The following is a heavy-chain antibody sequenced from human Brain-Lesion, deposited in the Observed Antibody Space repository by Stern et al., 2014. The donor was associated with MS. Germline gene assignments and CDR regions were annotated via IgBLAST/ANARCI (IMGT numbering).Heavy chain of an antibody. Sequence: QVQLVESGPGLVKPSQTLSLTCTVSGGSISSGNYYWSWIRQPAGEGLEWIGRIYSRGSTHYNPPLKSRVTISADTSTNQFSLRRSSVTAADTAVYYCARGNYDVLTDNGGHGFDIWGQGTMVTVSS. D-gene: IGHD3-9*01. CDR1: GGSISSGNYY. CDR3: ARGNYDVLTDNGGHGFDI. J-gene: IGHJ3*02. V-gene: IGHV4-61*02. CDR2: IYSRGST.